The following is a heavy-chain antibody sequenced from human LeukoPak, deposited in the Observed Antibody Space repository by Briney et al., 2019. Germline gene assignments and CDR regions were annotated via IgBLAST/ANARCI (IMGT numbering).Heavy chain of an antibody. J-gene: IGHJ4*02. D-gene: IGHD3-3*01. CDR1: GFTFSSYA. CDR3: AKRSGYYKGYFDY. CDR2: ISGSGGST. V-gene: IGHV3-23*01. Sequence: GSLRLSCAASGFTFSSYAMSWVRQAPGKGLEWVSAISGSGGSTYYADSVKGRFTISRDNSKNTLYLQMNSLRAEDTTVYYCAKRSGYYKGYFDYWGQGTLVTVSS.